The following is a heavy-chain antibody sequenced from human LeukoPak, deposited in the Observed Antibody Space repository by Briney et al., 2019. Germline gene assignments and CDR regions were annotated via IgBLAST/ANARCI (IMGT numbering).Heavy chain of an antibody. CDR1: GCTFTTHD. J-gene: IGHJ3*02. D-gene: IGHD2-2*01. CDR2: MNPGSGDT. CDR3: ARGVLPAAMRGVGDAFDI. Sequence: GASVKVSCKASGCTFTTHDLTWVRQATGQGLEWMGWMNPGSGDTAYAQKFRGRVTMTRDTSMSTAYMELSRLRSDDTAVYYCARGVLPAAMRGVGDAFDIWGQGTMVTVSS. V-gene: IGHV1-8*01.